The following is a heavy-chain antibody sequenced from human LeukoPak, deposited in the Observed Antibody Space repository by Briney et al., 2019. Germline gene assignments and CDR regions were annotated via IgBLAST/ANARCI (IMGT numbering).Heavy chain of an antibody. V-gene: IGHV3-7*05. Sequence: GGSLRLSCAASGFMFSGRWMNCVRQAPGKGLEWVANIKQDGSEKYYVDSVRGRFTISRDNAKNSLYLQMNSLRAEDTAVYYCASYYSGGSWTGFDPWGQGTLVTVSS. D-gene: IGHD2-15*01. CDR3: ASYYSGGSWTGFDP. CDR1: GFMFSGRW. CDR2: IKQDGSEK. J-gene: IGHJ5*02.